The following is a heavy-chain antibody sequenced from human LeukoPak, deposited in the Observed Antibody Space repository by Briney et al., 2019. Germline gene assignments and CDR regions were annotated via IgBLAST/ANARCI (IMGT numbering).Heavy chain of an antibody. CDR2: ISAYNGKT. J-gene: IGHJ4*02. D-gene: IGHD3-3*01. Sequence: RASAKVSCKAPGYTFTSYGISWVRQAPGQGLEWRGWISAYNGKTNYAQNLQGRVTMTTDTSTSTAYMELRSLRSDDTAVYYSARRRDDFWSGYYSDYWGQGTLVTVSS. V-gene: IGHV1-18*01. CDR3: ARRRDDFWSGYYSDY. CDR1: GYTFTSYG.